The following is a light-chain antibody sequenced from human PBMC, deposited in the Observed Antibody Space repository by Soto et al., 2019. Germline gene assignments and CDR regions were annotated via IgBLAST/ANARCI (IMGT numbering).Light chain of an antibody. J-gene: IGKJ1*01. CDR3: QQTHSTPWT. CDR1: QTITTY. V-gene: IGKV1-39*01. CDR2: GAS. Sequence: DIQMTQSPSSLSAYVGDRVTISCRASQTITTYLYWYQQKPGKAPQLLIYGASILQSGVPSRFTGSGSGTDFTLTISSLQPDDFATYHCQQTHSTPWTFGQGTKVEIK.